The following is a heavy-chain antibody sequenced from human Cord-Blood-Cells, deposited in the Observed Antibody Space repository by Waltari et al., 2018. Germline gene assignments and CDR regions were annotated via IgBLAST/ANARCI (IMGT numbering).Heavy chain of an antibody. J-gene: IGHJ4*02. V-gene: IGHV4-34*01. D-gene: IGHD2-21*02. CDR1: GGSFSGYY. Sequence: QVQLQQWGAGLLKPSETLSLTCAVYGGSFSGYYWSWIRQPPGKGLEWIGEINHSGSTNYNPSLKSRGTISVDTSKNQFSLKLSSVTAADTAVYYCARRGLTTHIVVVTAIDYWGQGTLVTVSS. CDR3: ARRGLTTHIVVVTAIDY. CDR2: INHSGST.